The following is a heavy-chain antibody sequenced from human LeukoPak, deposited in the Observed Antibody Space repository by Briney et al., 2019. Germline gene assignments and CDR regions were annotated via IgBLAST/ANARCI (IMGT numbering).Heavy chain of an antibody. J-gene: IGHJ6*03. CDR3: ARDPRYGALNYHYFYIDV. Sequence: GGSLRLSCAASGFTFVGNAVTWVRQAPGKGLEWVSTISGSGDTYYADSVKGRFTVSRDDSKSTLSLQMSNLRAEDTAVYYCARDPRYGALNYHYFYIDVWGKGTTVTVSS. CDR2: ISGSGDT. CDR1: GFTFVGNA. D-gene: IGHD4-17*01. V-gene: IGHV3-23*01.